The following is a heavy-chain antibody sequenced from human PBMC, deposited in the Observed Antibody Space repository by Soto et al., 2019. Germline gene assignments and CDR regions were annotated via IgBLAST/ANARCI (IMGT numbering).Heavy chain of an antibody. CDR2: IIPIFGTA. CDR3: ASLGYSGSYNDY. CDR1: GGTFSSYA. J-gene: IGHJ4*02. Sequence: SVKVSCKASGGTFSSYAISWVRQAPGQGLEWMGGIIPIFGTANYAQKFQGRVTITADKSTSTAYMELSSLRSEDTAVYYCASLGYSGSYNDYLGQGTLVTVS. V-gene: IGHV1-69*06. D-gene: IGHD1-26*01.